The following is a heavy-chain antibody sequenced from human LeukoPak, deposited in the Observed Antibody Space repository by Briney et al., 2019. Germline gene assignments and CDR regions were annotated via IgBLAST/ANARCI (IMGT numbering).Heavy chain of an antibody. J-gene: IGHJ4*02. D-gene: IGHD2-2*01. CDR2: ISSSGSTI. CDR3: ARLPAYCSSTSCYYDY. CDR1: GFTFSDYY. Sequence: GGSLRLSCAASGFTFSDYYMSWIRQAPGKGLEWVSYISSSGSTIYYADSVKGRFTISRDKAKNSLFLQMNSLRAEDTAVYYCARLPAYCSSTSCYYDYWGQGTLVTVSS. V-gene: IGHV3-11*04.